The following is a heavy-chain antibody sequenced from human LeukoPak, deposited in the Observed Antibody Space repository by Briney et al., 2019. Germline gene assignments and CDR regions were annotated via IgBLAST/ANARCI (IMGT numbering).Heavy chain of an antibody. D-gene: IGHD3-9*01. CDR1: GGSISSSSYY. V-gene: IGHV4-39*07. J-gene: IGHJ3*02. CDR3: ARVRRYFDWLLLPGNDAFDI. CDR2: INHSGST. Sequence: PSETLSLTCTVSGGSISSSSYYWRWIRRPPGKGLEWIGEINHSGSTNYNPSLKSRVTISVDTSKNQFSLKLSSVTAADTAVYYCARVRRYFDWLLLPGNDAFDIWGQGTMVTVSS.